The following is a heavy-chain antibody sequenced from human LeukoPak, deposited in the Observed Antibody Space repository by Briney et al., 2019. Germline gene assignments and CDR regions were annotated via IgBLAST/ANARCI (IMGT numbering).Heavy chain of an antibody. D-gene: IGHD3-10*01. J-gene: IGHJ3*02. CDR2: ISGSGGST. Sequence: GGTLRLSCAASGFTFSSYGMSWVRQAPGKGLNWVSAISGSGGSTYYADSVKGRFTISRDNSKNTLYLQMNSLRAEDTAVYYCVREREYASGSYYIGAFDIWGQGTMVTVSS. V-gene: IGHV3-23*01. CDR1: GFTFSSYG. CDR3: VREREYASGSYYIGAFDI.